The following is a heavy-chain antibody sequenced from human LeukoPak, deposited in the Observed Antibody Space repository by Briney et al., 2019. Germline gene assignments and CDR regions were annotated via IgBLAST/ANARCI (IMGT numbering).Heavy chain of an antibody. V-gene: IGHV3-21*01. J-gene: IGHJ4*02. CDR3: ARADIVVVRSFDY. CDR2: ISSSSYI. Sequence: GGSLRLSCAASGFTFSSYSMNWVRQAPGKGLEWVSSISSSSYIYYADSVKGRFTISRDNAKNSLYLQMNSLRAEDTAVYYCARADIVVVRSFDYWGQGTLVTVSS. CDR1: GFTFSSYS. D-gene: IGHD2-2*01.